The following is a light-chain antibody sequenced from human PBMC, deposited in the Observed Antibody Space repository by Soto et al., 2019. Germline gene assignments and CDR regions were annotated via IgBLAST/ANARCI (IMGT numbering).Light chain of an antibody. V-gene: IGKV3-20*01. CDR1: QTIPTGF. CDR3: QQYDTSPVT. Sequence: DILLTQFPGTLYLSPGERATLSCRASQTIPTGFLAWFQQKSGQAPRLLIYGASTRATGIPDRISGSGSGTDFTLTISRVEPEDFAVYYCQQYDTSPVTFGQGTNLEI. J-gene: IGKJ2*01. CDR2: GAS.